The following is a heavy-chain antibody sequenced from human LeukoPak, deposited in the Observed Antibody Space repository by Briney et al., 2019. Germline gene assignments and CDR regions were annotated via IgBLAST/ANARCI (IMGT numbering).Heavy chain of an antibody. D-gene: IGHD3-22*01. CDR3: TSSYYDTSGFSRAFDS. V-gene: IGHV3-21*01. Sequence: GGSLRLSCAVSGFTFSSYSMNWVRQAPGKGLEWVSSIGSSGYYTFYADSVEGRFTISRDNAKNSLYLQMNGLRAEDTAVYYCTSSYYDTSGFSRAFDSWGQGTLVTVSS. CDR1: GFTFSSYS. J-gene: IGHJ4*02. CDR2: IGSSGYYT.